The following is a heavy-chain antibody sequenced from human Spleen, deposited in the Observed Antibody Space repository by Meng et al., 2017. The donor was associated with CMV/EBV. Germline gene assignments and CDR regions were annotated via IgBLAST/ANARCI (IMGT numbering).Heavy chain of an antibody. Sequence: SETLSLTCTVFGYSISSGYSWGWIRQPPGKGLERIGCIYHSGSTYYNPSLKSRVTISVDTSKNQFSLKLRSVTAADTALYYCARGPRETSALDSSSYNWFDPWGQGTLVTVSS. CDR2: IYHSGST. CDR1: GYSISSGYS. V-gene: IGHV4-38-2*02. J-gene: IGHJ5*02. CDR3: ARGPRETSALDSSSYNWFDP. D-gene: IGHD6-13*01.